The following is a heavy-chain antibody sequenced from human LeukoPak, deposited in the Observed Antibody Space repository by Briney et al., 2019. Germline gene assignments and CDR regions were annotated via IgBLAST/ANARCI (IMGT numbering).Heavy chain of an antibody. J-gene: IGHJ3*02. Sequence: GASVKVSCKASGATVSRSAISWVRQAPGLGLEWMRRIIPIFGIAYYAQKLQGRVTITADKSTSTAYLELSSLRSEDTAVYYCAREAHYYDRADAFDIWGQGTMVTVSS. CDR2: IIPIFGIA. V-gene: IGHV1-69*04. CDR1: GATVSRSA. D-gene: IGHD3-22*01. CDR3: AREAHYYDRADAFDI.